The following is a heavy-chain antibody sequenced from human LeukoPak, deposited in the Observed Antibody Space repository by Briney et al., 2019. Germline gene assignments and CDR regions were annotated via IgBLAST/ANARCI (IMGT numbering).Heavy chain of an antibody. D-gene: IGHD2/OR15-2a*01. J-gene: IGHJ6*03. Sequence: GGSLRLSCAASGFTFSSYSMNWVRQAPGKGLEWVSYISSSSSTIYYADSVKGRFTISRDNAKNSLYLQMNSLRAEDTAVYYCASNGDFYGYYMDVWGKGTTVTVSS. CDR2: ISSSSSTI. V-gene: IGHV3-48*04. CDR3: ASNGDFYGYYMDV. CDR1: GFTFSSYS.